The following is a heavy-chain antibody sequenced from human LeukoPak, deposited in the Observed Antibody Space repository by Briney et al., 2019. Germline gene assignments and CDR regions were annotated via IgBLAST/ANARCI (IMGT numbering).Heavy chain of an antibody. Sequence: GGSLRLSCAASGFTLSSYEMNWVREAPGGGLEWVSYISSSGSTIYYADSAKGRFTISRDNAKNSLYLQMNSLRAEDTAVYYCARVEILTGYSPDYWGQGTLVTVSS. J-gene: IGHJ4*02. CDR3: ARVEILTGYSPDY. CDR2: ISSSGSTI. CDR1: GFTLSSYE. V-gene: IGHV3-48*03. D-gene: IGHD3-9*01.